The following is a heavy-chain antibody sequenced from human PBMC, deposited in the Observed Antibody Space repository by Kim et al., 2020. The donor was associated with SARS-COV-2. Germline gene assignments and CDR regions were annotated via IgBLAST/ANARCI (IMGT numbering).Heavy chain of an antibody. CDR1: GYTFTSYG. CDR2: ISAYNGNT. Sequence: ASVKVSCKASGYTFTSYGISWVRQAPGQGLEWMGWISAYNGNTNYAQKLQGRVTMTTDTSTSTAYMGLRSLRADDTAVYYCAREVTYYDILTGIAAYCMDVWGQGTAVTVPS. V-gene: IGHV1-18*01. D-gene: IGHD3-9*01. CDR3: AREVTYYDILTGIAAYCMDV. J-gene: IGHJ6*02.